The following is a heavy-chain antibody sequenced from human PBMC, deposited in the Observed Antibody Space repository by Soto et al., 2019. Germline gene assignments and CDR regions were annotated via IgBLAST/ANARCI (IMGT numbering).Heavy chain of an antibody. D-gene: IGHD3-3*01. CDR2: FDPEDGET. CDR3: ATGTYYDFWSGSLEDY. J-gene: IGHJ4*02. CDR1: GYTLTELS. Sequence: ASVKVSCKVSGYTLTELSMHWVRQAPGKGLEWMGGFDPEDGETIYAQKFQGRVTMTEDTSTDTAYMELSSLRSEDTAVYYCATGTYYDFWSGSLEDYWGQGTLVTSPQ. V-gene: IGHV1-24*01.